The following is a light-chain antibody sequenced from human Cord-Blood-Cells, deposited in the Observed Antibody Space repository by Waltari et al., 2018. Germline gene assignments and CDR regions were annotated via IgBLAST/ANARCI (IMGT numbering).Light chain of an antibody. Sequence: QPALTQPPSTSGSPGQSVTIACTGTSSDVGCYNYVSWYQQHPGKAPKLMIYEVSKRPSGVPDRFSGSKSGNTASLTVSGLQAEDEADYYCSSYAGSNNYVFGTGTKVTVL. CDR3: SSYAGSNNYV. CDR1: SSDVGCYNY. V-gene: IGLV2-8*01. CDR2: EVS. J-gene: IGLJ1*01.